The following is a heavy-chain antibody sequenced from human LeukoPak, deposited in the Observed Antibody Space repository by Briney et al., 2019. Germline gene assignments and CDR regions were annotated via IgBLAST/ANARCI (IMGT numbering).Heavy chain of an antibody. CDR3: AKDIGSSWYVAFDI. CDR2: ISGDGGST. CDR1: GFTFDDYA. J-gene: IGHJ3*02. D-gene: IGHD6-13*01. V-gene: IGHV3-43*02. Sequence: PGGSLRLSCAASGFTFDDYAMNWVRQAQGKGLEWVSLISGDGGSTYYADSVKGRFTISRDNSKNSLYLQMNSLRTEDTALYYCAKDIGSSWYVAFDIWGQGTMVTVSS.